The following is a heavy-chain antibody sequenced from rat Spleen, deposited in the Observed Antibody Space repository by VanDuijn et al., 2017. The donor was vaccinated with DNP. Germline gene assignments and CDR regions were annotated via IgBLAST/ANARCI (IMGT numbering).Heavy chain of an antibody. V-gene: IGHV3-1*01. J-gene: IGHJ2*01. CDR2: ISYSGRT. Sequence: EVQLRESGPGLVKPSQSLSLTCSVTGYSITSNYWGWIRQFPGNKMEYIGHISYSGRTNYNPSLKRRISITRDTSKNQFFLQLNSVTIEDTATYYCARWGDYFDYWGQGVMVTVSS. CDR3: ARWGDYFDY. CDR1: GYSITSNY.